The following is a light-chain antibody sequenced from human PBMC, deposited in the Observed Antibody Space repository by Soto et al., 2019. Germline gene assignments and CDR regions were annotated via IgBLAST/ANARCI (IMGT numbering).Light chain of an antibody. J-gene: IGLJ1*01. Sequence: QSALTQPRSVSGSPGQSVTISCTGTSSDVGAYNYVSWYQQHPGKAPKLMIYGVTQWPSGVPDRFSGSKSGNTASLTISGLQAEDEADYYCCSYAGSYHVFGTETKLTVL. CDR3: CSYAGSYHV. V-gene: IGLV2-11*01. CDR2: GVT. CDR1: SSDVGAYNY.